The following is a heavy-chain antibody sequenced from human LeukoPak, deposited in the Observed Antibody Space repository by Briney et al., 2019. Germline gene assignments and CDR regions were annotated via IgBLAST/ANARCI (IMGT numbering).Heavy chain of an antibody. Sequence: PSETLSLTCAVYGGSFSGYYWSWIRQPPGKGLEWIGEINHSGSTNYNPSLKSRVTISVDTSKNQFSLKLSSVTAADTAVYYCARGSSGYYRSNYYYYYMDVWGKGTTVTVSS. CDR1: GGSFSGYY. J-gene: IGHJ6*03. V-gene: IGHV4-34*01. CDR3: ARGSSGYYRSNYYYYYMDV. CDR2: INHSGST. D-gene: IGHD3-22*01.